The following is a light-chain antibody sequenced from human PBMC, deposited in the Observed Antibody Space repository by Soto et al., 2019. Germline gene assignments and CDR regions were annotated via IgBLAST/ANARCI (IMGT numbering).Light chain of an antibody. CDR1: QSITRNT. J-gene: IGKJ2*01. CDR2: VAS. CDR3: QQYGRSPLLYT. Sequence: EIVLTQSPGTLSLSPGEGATLSCRASQSITRNTLPCYHQRPGQAPRLLIYVASTRAAGVPDRFSGSGSGTDFTLTITRLEPEDFAVYYCQQYGRSPLLYTFGQGTKLGVK. V-gene: IGKV3-20*01.